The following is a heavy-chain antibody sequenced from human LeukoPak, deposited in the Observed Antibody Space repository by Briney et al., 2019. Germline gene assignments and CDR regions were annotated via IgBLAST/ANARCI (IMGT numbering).Heavy chain of an antibody. D-gene: IGHD6-19*01. CDR2: INPSGGST. CDR1: GYSLTTYY. CDR3: ARAGEQWLAENWFDP. V-gene: IGHV1-46*01. Sequence: ASVKVSCKASGYSLTTYYMHWVRQAPGQGLEWMAIINPSGGSTSYAQKFQGRVTMTRDTSTSTVYMELSSLRSEDTAVYYCARAGEQWLAENWFDPWGQGTLVTVSS. J-gene: IGHJ5*02.